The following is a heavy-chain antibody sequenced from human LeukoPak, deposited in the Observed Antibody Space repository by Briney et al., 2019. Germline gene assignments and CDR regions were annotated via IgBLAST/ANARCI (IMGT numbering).Heavy chain of an antibody. CDR1: GFTLSSYG. V-gene: IGHV3-23*01. D-gene: IGHD3-10*01. J-gene: IGHJ3*02. Sequence: GGSLRLSCAASGFTLSSYGMSWVRQAPGKGLEGVSVISGSGGSSYYADSVKGRFTISRENSKNTLYLQMNSLRAEDTAVYYCARDLYYGSGTYHAFDIWGQGTMVTVSS. CDR3: ARDLYYGSGTYHAFDI. CDR2: ISGSGGSS.